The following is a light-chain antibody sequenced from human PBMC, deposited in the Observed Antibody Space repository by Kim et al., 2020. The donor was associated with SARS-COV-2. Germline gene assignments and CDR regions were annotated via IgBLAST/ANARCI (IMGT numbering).Light chain of an antibody. V-gene: IGLV2-23*02. CDR1: SGNIGSYNR. CDR3: CSCAHTDDYAI. J-gene: IGLJ2*01. Sequence: QSALTQPASVSGSPGQSITISCTGSSGNIGSYNRVSWYQQPPGKAPKLMIYEVTKRPSGVSNRFSGSKSGNTASLTISGLQAEDEADYYCCSCAHTDDYAIFGGGTQLTVL. CDR2: EVT.